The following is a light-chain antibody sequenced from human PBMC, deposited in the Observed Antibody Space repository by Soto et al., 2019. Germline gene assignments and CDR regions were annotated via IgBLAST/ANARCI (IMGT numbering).Light chain of an antibody. Sequence: DIQMTQSPSSLSASVGDRVTITCRASQGISNYLAWYQQKPGKVPKLLIYAASTLQSGVPSRFSGSGSVTDFTLTISSMQPEDVATYYCQKDNSAPYTFSQRTKLEIK. J-gene: IGKJ2*01. CDR3: QKDNSAPYT. CDR1: QGISNY. CDR2: AAS. V-gene: IGKV1-27*01.